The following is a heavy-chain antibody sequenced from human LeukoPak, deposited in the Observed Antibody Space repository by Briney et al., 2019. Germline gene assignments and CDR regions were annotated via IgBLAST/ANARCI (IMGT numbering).Heavy chain of an antibody. V-gene: IGHV4-38-2*02. CDR1: AYSISSGYF. CDR2: IYNSGST. Sequence: PSETLPLSCSVSAYSISSGYFWGWIRQPPGKGLEWIGNIYNSGSTYYNPSLKSRVTISVDTSKNQFYLKLSSVTAADTAVYYCARAYSSSWYFNWFDPWGQGTLVTVSS. D-gene: IGHD6-13*01. J-gene: IGHJ5*02. CDR3: ARAYSSSWYFNWFDP.